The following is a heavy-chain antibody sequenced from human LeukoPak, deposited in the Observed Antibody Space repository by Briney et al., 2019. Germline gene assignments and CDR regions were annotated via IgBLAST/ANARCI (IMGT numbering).Heavy chain of an antibody. CDR1: GFTVSSNY. CDR2: ITPDGIST. J-gene: IGHJ4*02. D-gene: IGHD4/OR15-4a*01. V-gene: IGHV3-74*01. CDR3: ARDLTGPFDY. Sequence: GGSLRLSCAASGFTVSSNYMSWVRQAPGKGLVWVSRITPDGISTNYADSVKGRFTISRDNAKNTLYLQMNSLRVEDTAVYYCARDLTGPFDYWGQGTLVTVTS.